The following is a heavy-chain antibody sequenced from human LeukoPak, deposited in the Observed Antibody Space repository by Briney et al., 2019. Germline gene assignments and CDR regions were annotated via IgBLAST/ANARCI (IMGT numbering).Heavy chain of an antibody. Sequence: PSETLSLTCTVSGGSISSSSYYWGWIRQPPGKGLEWIGSIYYSGSTYYNPSLKSRVTISVDTSKNQFSLKLSSVTAADTAVYYCARHGAYSGSYYWGQGTLVTVSS. J-gene: IGHJ4*02. D-gene: IGHD1-26*01. CDR3: ARHGAYSGSYY. CDR2: IYYSGST. CDR1: GGSISSSSYY. V-gene: IGHV4-39*01.